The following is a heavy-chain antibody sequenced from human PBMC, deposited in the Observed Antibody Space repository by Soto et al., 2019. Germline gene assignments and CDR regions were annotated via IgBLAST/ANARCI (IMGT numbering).Heavy chain of an antibody. CDR1: GFTFSSYA. CDR3: ASIGDFWSGYSRFYYYGMDV. CDR2: ISYDGSNK. Sequence: PGGSLRLSCAASGFTFSSYAMHWVRQAPGKGLEWVAVISYDGSNKYYADSVKGRFTISRDNSKNTLYLQMNSLRAEDTAVYYCASIGDFWSGYSRFYYYGMDVWGQGTTVTVSS. D-gene: IGHD3-3*01. J-gene: IGHJ6*02. V-gene: IGHV3-30-3*01.